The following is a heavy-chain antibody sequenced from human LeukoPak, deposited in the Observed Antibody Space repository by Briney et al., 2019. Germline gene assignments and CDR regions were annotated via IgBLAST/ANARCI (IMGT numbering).Heavy chain of an antibody. Sequence: ASVKVSCKAFGYSFTANYMHWVRQAPGQGLEWMGCINPNSGTTNYAQNFQGRVTMTRDTSIRTAYMELSRLSSDDTAVYYCARGRDYYDKSGLDYWGQGTLVTVSS. J-gene: IGHJ4*02. CDR1: GYSFTANY. D-gene: IGHD3-22*01. V-gene: IGHV1-2*02. CDR3: ARGRDYYDKSGLDY. CDR2: INPNSGTT.